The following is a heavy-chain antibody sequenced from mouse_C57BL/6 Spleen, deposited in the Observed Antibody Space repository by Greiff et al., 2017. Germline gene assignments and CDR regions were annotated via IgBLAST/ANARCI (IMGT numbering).Heavy chain of an antibody. V-gene: IGHV6-6*01. D-gene: IGHD1-1*01. Sequence: EVMLVESGGGLVQPGGSMKLSCAASGFTFSDAWMDWVRQSPEKGLEWVAEIRNKANNHATYYAESVKGRFTISRDDSKSSVYLQMNSLRAEDTGIYYCTRIGYGSSLDYFDYWGQGTTLTVSS. CDR2: IRNKANNHAT. CDR3: TRIGYGSSLDYFDY. CDR1: GFTFSDAW. J-gene: IGHJ2*01.